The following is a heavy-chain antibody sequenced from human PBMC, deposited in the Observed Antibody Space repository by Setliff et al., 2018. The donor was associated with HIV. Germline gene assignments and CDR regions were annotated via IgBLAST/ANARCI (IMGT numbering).Heavy chain of an antibody. J-gene: IGHJ3*02. V-gene: IGHV3-21*04. D-gene: IGHD3-22*01. CDR2: ITSGSTYV. Sequence: PGGSLRLSCAASGFTFTDYTMNWVRQAPGKGLEWVSSITSGSTYVNYADSVKGRFSISRDNAKSSFYLQMNSLRAEDTAVYYCARAMVPDSSGYYRPPTFDIWGQGTMVTVSS. CDR3: ARAMVPDSSGYYRPPTFDI. CDR1: GFTFTDYT.